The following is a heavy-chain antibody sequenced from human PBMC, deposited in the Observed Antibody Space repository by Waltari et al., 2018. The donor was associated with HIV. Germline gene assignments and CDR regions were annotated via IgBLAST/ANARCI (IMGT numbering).Heavy chain of an antibody. J-gene: IGHJ4*02. CDR3: TTDYSRPDY. CDR1: GFPFRKAY. D-gene: IGHD6-13*01. V-gene: IGHV3-15*05. Sequence: EVQLVESGGGLVKPGGSLKLSCAASGFPFRKAYMTWVRQAPGKGLEWVGSIKSKRDGETTDYSTSVQGRFTISRDDSKDTVVLQMNSLKTEDTAVYYCTTDYSRPDYWGQGTLVTVSS. CDR2: IKSKRDGETT.